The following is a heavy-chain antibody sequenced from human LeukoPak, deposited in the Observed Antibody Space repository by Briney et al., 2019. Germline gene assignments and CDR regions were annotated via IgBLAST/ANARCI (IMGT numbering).Heavy chain of an antibody. J-gene: IGHJ6*01. CDR2: IYPGDSDT. CDR3: ARLSVPAATLSPVFSYCAMDV. D-gene: IGHD2-2*01. V-gene: IGHV5-51*01. CDR1: EYSLTHYW. Sequence: ESLKISCNASEYSLTHYWIGWLRQMPGTGLECMGNIYPGDSDTRYSPSLHGKVTISADKSITLAYVHGNSLKASDTAMYYCARLSVPAATLSPVFSYCAMDVWGRGTAVTVSS.